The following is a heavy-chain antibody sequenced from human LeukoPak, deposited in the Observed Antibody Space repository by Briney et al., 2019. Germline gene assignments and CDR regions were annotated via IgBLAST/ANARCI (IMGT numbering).Heavy chain of an antibody. CDR1: GGSFSGYY. J-gene: IGHJ4*02. CDR3: ARDTLIAAFDY. V-gene: IGHV4-34*01. CDR2: IYRSGGT. Sequence: SETLSLTCAVYGGSFSGYYWSWVRQPPGKGLEWIGEIYRSGGTNYNPSLKSRVTISVDKSKNQFSLKLSSVTAADTAVYYCARDTLIAAFDYWGQGTLVTVSS. D-gene: IGHD6-13*01.